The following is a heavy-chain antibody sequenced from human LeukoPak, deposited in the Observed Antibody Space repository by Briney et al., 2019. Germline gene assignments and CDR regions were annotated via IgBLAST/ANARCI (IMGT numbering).Heavy chain of an antibody. Sequence: GGSLRLSCAASGFSDSNNYMSWVRQAPGKGLEWVSVIYSGDITYYTDSVKGRFTISRDNSKNTLYLQMNSLRAEDTAVYYCARGSGYSYGFPDYWGQGTLVTVSS. J-gene: IGHJ4*02. CDR1: GFSDSNNY. D-gene: IGHD5-18*01. CDR3: ARGSGYSYGFPDY. V-gene: IGHV3-53*01. CDR2: IYSGDIT.